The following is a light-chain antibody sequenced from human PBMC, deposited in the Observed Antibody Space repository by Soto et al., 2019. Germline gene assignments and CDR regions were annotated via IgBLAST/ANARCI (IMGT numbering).Light chain of an antibody. CDR3: SSYAGDSALI. J-gene: IGLJ2*01. CDR1: RSDVGSYNF. CDR2: EAD. V-gene: IGLV2-23*01. Sequence: QSVLTQPASVSGSPGQSISISCTGSRSDVGSYNFVSWYQLFPGKAPKLIIYEADKRPSGVSSRFSGSKCGFTASLTISGLQVEDEADYFCSSYAGDSALIFGGGTKVTVL.